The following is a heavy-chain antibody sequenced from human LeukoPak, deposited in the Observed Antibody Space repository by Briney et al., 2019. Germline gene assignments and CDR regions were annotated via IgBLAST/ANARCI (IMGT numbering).Heavy chain of an antibody. V-gene: IGHV3-48*03. CDR3: ARDTQWSYFDY. Sequence: TGGSLRLSCAASGFSFSSYEMNWVRQAPGKGLERISYISNTATTIDYADSVKGRFTISRDNAKNSLYLQMKSLRAEDTAVYYCARDTQWSYFDYWGQGTLVTVSS. CDR1: GFSFSSYE. J-gene: IGHJ4*02. D-gene: IGHD2-15*01. CDR2: ISNTATTI.